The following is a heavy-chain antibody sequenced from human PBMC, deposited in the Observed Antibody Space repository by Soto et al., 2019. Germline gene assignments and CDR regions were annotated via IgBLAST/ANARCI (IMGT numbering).Heavy chain of an antibody. V-gene: IGHV3-15*01. CDR1: GFTFSNAW. CDR3: TTALFPDCGDYWNYFDY. J-gene: IGHJ4*02. CDR2: IRSKTDGGTT. D-gene: IGHD4-17*01. Sequence: GGSLRLSCAASGFTFSNAWMSWVRQAPGKGLEWVGRIRSKTDGGTTDYAAPVKGRFTISRDDSKNTLYLQMNSLKTEDTAVYYCTTALFPDCGDYWNYFDYWGQGTLVTVSS.